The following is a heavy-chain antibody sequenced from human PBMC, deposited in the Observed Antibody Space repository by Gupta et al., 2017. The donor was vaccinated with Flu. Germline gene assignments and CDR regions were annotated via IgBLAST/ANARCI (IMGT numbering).Heavy chain of an antibody. CDR3: ATVTSGC. CDR1: GFPFSSSS. Sequence: EMQLVESGGGLVQPGGSLSLSVAASGFPFSSSSLQWVRQAPGKGLVWVSRINPDGSSTTYAESVKGRFTISRDNAKNTLYLQMNSLGDDDTAVYYCATVTSGCWGQGTLVTASS. V-gene: IGHV3-74*03. CDR2: INPDGSST. J-gene: IGHJ4*02. D-gene: IGHD4-17*01.